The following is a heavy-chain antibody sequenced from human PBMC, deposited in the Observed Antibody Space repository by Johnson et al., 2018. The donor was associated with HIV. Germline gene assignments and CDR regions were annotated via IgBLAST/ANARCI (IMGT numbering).Heavy chain of an antibody. Sequence: QVQLVESGGGVVQPGGSLRLSCAASEFTFSSYGMHWVRQAPGKGLEWVAFIRSDGGNEYYADSVKGRFTISRDNSKNTLYLQMNSLRAEDTAVYYCAKDSSFSYYYSDAFDIWGQGTMVTVSS. CDR2: IRSDGGNE. CDR3: AKDSSFSYYYSDAFDI. D-gene: IGHD3-10*01. CDR1: EFTFSSYG. V-gene: IGHV3-30*02. J-gene: IGHJ3*02.